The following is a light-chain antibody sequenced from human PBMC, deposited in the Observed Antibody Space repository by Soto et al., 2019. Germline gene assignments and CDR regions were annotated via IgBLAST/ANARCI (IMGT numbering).Light chain of an antibody. J-gene: IGKJ1*01. Sequence: DIHMTQSPSTLSASVGDRVTITCRASQSISSWLAWYQQKPGKAPKLLIYKTSSLETGVPSRFSGSGSGTEFTLTISSLQHDDFATYYCQHYKDYSWTFGQGTKVEVK. CDR3: QHYKDYSWT. CDR1: QSISSW. V-gene: IGKV1-5*03. CDR2: KTS.